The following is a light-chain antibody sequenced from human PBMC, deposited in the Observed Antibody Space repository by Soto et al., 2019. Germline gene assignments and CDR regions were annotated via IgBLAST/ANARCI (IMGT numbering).Light chain of an antibody. CDR3: CSYAGSSTYV. V-gene: IGLV2-23*02. CDR2: EVS. CDR1: RSDVGSYNL. J-gene: IGLJ1*01. Sequence: QSVLTQPASVSGSPGQSITISCTGTRSDVGSYNLVSWYQQHPGKAPKLMIYEVSKRPSGVSNRLSGSKSGNTASPTISGLQAEVEADYYCCSYAGSSTYVFGPGTKVNVL.